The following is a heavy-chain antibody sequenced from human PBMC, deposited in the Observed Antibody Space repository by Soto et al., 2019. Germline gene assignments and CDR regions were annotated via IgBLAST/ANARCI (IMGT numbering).Heavy chain of an antibody. J-gene: IGHJ6*02. D-gene: IGHD6-25*01. V-gene: IGHV4-4*07. CDR3: AREGSSGFGMDV. CDR2: IYTSGTT. Sequence: QVQLQQSGPGLVKPSETLSLTCTVSGGSIRSYYWSWIRQPAGKALEWIGRIYTSGTTNYNPSLKSRVTIFLATSKNQFSLDLSSVTDADTAVYYCAREGSSGFGMDVWGQGTTVTVSS. CDR1: GGSIRSYY.